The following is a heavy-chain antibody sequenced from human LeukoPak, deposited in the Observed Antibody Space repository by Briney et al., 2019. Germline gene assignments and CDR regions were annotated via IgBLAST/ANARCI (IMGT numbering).Heavy chain of an antibody. CDR2: ISAYNGNT. J-gene: IGHJ4*02. V-gene: IGHV1-18*01. D-gene: IGHD2-2*01. Sequence: GASVKVSCKASGYTFTSYGISWVRQAPGQGLEWMGWISAYNGNTNYAQKLQGRVTITADKSTSTAYMELSSLRSEDTAVYYCAREYGWGYCSSTSCLRYIGLDYWGQGTLVTVSS. CDR1: GYTFTSYG. CDR3: AREYGWGYCSSTSCLRYIGLDY.